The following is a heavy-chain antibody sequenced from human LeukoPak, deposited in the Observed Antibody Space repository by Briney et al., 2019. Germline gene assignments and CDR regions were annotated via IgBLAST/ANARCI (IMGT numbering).Heavy chain of an antibody. D-gene: IGHD6-13*01. V-gene: IGHV3-74*01. CDR2: INGDGSVT. CDR3: AVRIGVPGGFDT. Sequence: GGSLRLSCAASGFTFNNYWMHWVRQAPGKGPVWISHINGDGSVTGYADSVKGRFTVSRDNARHTLYAQMNNLRVEDTAAYDCAVRIGVPGGFDTWGQGTLVTVAS. CDR1: GFTFNNYW. J-gene: IGHJ4*02.